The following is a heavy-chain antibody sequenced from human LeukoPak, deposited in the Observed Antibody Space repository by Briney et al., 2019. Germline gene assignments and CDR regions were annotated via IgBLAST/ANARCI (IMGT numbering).Heavy chain of an antibody. CDR1: GGSFSGYY. J-gene: IGHJ5*02. Sequence: SETLSLTCAVDGGSFSGYYWSWIRKPPGKGLEWSGEINHSGSTNYNPSLKSRVTISVDTSKNQSSLQLSSVNAADTAVYYSARGKTGVVAATGFRIWFDRWGQGTLVTVSS. CDR3: ARGKTGVVAATGFRIWFDR. D-gene: IGHD2-15*01. CDR2: INHSGST. V-gene: IGHV4-34*01.